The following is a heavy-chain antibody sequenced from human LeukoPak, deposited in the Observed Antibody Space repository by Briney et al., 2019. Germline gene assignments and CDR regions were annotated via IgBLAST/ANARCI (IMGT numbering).Heavy chain of an antibody. Sequence: SETLSLTCTVPGGSIGNYYWSWIRQPPGKGLQWIGNIYYSGSTNYNPSLKSRITISVDQSKNQFSPKLHPGTSSDTAVYYCATQRGNSGNYLNWFDPWGQGTLVSVSS. CDR1: GGSIGNYY. CDR2: IYYSGST. D-gene: IGHD1-26*01. CDR3: ATQRGNSGNYLNWFDP. J-gene: IGHJ5*02. V-gene: IGHV4-59*01.